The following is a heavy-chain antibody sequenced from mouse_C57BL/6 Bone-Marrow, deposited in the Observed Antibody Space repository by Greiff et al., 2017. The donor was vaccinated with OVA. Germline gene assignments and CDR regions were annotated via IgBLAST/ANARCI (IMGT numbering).Heavy chain of an antibody. V-gene: IGHV1-72*01. D-gene: IGHD2-1*01. CDR2: IDPKSGGT. Sequence: VQLQQPGAELVKPGASVKLSCKASGYTFTSYWMHWVKQRHGRGLEWIGRIDPKSGGTMYNEKFKSKATLTVDKPSRKAHMQLSSLTSADSAVYYCARGRYGNYERYFDVGGTGPTVTFAS. J-gene: IGHJ1*03. CDR3: ARGRYGNYERYFDV. CDR1: GYTFTSYW.